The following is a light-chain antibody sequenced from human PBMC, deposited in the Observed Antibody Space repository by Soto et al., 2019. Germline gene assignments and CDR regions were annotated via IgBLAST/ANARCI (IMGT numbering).Light chain of an antibody. V-gene: IGKV3-20*01. Sequence: EIVLTQSPGTLSLSPGERATLSCRASQSVSSSYLAWYQQKPGQAPRLLIYGASGRATGIPDRFSGSGSGTDFTHTISRLEPGDFAVYYCQQYGSSPPVTFGQGTRLEIK. J-gene: IGKJ5*01. CDR1: QSVSSSY. CDR3: QQYGSSPPVT. CDR2: GAS.